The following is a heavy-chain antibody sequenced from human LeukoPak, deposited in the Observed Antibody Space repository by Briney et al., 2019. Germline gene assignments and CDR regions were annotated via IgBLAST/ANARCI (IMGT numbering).Heavy chain of an antibody. CDR3: ARDRIAAAGFSHYYYMDV. D-gene: IGHD6-13*01. CDR2: INPNSGGT. Sequence: ASVKVSCKASGYTFTGYYMHWVRQAPGQGLEWMGWINPNSGGTNYAQKFQGRVTMTRDTSISTAYMELSRLRSDDTAVYYCARDRIAAAGFSHYYYMDVWGKGPRSPSP. CDR1: GYTFTGYY. V-gene: IGHV1-2*02. J-gene: IGHJ6*03.